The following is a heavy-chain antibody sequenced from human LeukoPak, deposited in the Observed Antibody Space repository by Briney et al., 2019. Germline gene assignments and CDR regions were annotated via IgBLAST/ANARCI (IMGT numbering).Heavy chain of an antibody. CDR3: ARGRHLHRDPRVFDY. V-gene: IGHV4-34*01. J-gene: IGHJ4*02. CDR2: INHSGST. Sequence: SETLSLTCAVYGGSFSGYYWSWIRQPPGKGLEWIGEINHSGSTNYNPSLKSRVTISVDTPKNQFSLKLSSVTAADTAVYYCARGRHLHRDPRVFDYWGQGTLVTVSS. CDR1: GGSFSGYY. D-gene: IGHD5-24*01.